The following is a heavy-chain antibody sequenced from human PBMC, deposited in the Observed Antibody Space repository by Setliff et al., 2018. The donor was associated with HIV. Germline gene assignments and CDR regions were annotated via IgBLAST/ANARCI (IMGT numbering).Heavy chain of an antibody. J-gene: IGHJ6*03. D-gene: IGHD7-27*01. Sequence: PGGSLRLSCAASRFTFSNNAMGWVRQAPGKGLEWVSSISSRGGSVYYADSVRGRFTISRDNAKNSLYLQMNSLRAEDTAVYYCARSGDGDYYYYMDVWGKGTTVTVSS. CDR1: RFTFSNNA. CDR2: ISSRGGSV. CDR3: ARSGDGDYYYYMDV. V-gene: IGHV3-21*01.